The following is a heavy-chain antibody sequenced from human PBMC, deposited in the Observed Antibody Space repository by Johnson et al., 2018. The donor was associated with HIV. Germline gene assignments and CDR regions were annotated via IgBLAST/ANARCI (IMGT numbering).Heavy chain of an antibody. CDR3: VRGGHCRGGSCYFQGAFDV. CDR1: GFIFDDYA. Sequence: VQLVESGGGLVKPGGSLRLSCAASGFIFDDYAMHWVRQAPGKGLEWVANIKQDGSEKYYVDSVKGRFTISRDNAKNSLYLQMNSLRADDSAVYYCVRGGHCRGGSCYFQGAFDVWGQGTMVTVSS. D-gene: IGHD2-15*01. J-gene: IGHJ3*01. CDR2: IKQDGSEK. V-gene: IGHV3-7*01.